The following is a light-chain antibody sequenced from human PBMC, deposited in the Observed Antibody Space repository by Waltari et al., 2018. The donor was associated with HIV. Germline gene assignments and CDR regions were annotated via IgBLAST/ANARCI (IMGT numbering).Light chain of an antibody. CDR3: MQSLERRT. Sequence: DIILTQRPLFLSVTPGQPASMSCRSSESLFYSDGKLHFFWYFQRAGQPPQLLLYEASNRASGVPDRFSGSGTETYFTLRISRVEAEDVGVYYCMQSLERRTFGQGTKLEIK. J-gene: IGKJ1*01. CDR2: EAS. CDR1: ESLFYSDGKLH. V-gene: IGKV2D-29*01.